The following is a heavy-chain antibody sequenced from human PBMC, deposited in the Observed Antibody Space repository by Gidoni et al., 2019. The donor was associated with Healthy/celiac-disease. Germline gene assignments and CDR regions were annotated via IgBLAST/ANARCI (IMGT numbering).Heavy chain of an antibody. J-gene: IGHJ4*02. V-gene: IGHV3-30*01. CDR1: GLTFSSYA. CDR3: ARAGKYSSSWYWY. D-gene: IGHD6-13*01. Sequence: QVQLVASGGGVVQPGRSLRLSCSASGLTFSSYAMHWVRQAPGKGLEWVAVIADDGSNKYYADSVKGRFTSSRDNSKNTLYLQMNSLRAEDTAVYYCARAGKYSSSWYWYWGQGTLVTVSS. CDR2: IADDGSNK.